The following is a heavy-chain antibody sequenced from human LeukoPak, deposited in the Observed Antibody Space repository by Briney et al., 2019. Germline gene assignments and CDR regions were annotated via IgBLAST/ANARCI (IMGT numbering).Heavy chain of an antibody. CDR2: IYSGGST. CDR1: GFTVSSNY. J-gene: IGHJ4*02. CDR3: ARTDGYNYYFDY. V-gene: IGHV3-66*01. D-gene: IGHD5-24*01. Sequence: GGSLRLSCAASGFTVSSNYMSWVRQAPGKGLEWVSVIYSGGSTYYADSVKGRFTISRDNSKNTLYLQMNSLRAEDTAVYHCARTDGYNYYFDYWGQGTPVTVSS.